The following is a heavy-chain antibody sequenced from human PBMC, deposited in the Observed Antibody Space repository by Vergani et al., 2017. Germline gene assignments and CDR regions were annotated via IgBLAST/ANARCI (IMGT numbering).Heavy chain of an antibody. CDR1: GGSITSSSYY. Sequence: QVNLQESGPGLVKPSETLSLTCTVSGGSITSSSYYWGWIRPPPGKGLEWIGNIYHSGGAYYNPSLKGRVTISVDTSKNQFSLEVTSVTAADTAIYFCARTESFILRYFHWALWGQGTLVTVSS. CDR3: ARTESFILRYFHWAL. CDR2: IYHSGGA. D-gene: IGHD3-9*01. V-gene: IGHV4-39*01. J-gene: IGHJ4*02.